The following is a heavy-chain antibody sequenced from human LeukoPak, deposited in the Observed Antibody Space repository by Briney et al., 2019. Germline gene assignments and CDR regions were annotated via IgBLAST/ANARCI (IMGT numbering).Heavy chain of an antibody. Sequence: SETLSLTCTVSGDSISSYYCSWIRQPPGKGLEWIGYIYYSGSTNYNPSLKSRVTISVDTSKNQFSLKLSSVTAADTAVYYCARDAGHYFWYFDYWGQGTLVTVSS. CDR2: IYYSGST. V-gene: IGHV4-59*01. J-gene: IGHJ4*02. CDR3: ARDAGHYFWYFDY. CDR1: GDSISSYY. D-gene: IGHD3-3*01.